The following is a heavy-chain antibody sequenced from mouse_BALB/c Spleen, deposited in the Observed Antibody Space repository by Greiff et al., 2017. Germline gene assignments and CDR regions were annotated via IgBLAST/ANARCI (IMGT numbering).Heavy chain of an antibody. J-gene: IGHJ2*01. Sequence: EVHLVESGGGLVQPGGSRKLSCAASGFTFSDYGMAWVRQAPGKGPEWVAFISNLAYSIYYADTVTGRFTISRENAKNTLYLEMSSLRSEDTAMYYCAREGGNYNYFDYWGQGTTLTVSS. CDR2: ISNLAYSI. CDR1: GFTFSDYG. CDR3: AREGGNYNYFDY. V-gene: IGHV5-15*02. D-gene: IGHD2-1*01.